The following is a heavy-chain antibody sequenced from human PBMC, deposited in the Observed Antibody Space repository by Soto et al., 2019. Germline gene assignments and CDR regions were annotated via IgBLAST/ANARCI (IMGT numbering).Heavy chain of an antibody. CDR2: IIPIFGTA. CDR1: GGTFSSYA. J-gene: IGHJ4*02. V-gene: IGHV1-69*13. Sequence: SVKVSCKASGGTFSSYAISWVRQAPGQGLEWMGGIIPIFGTANYAQKFQGRVTITADESTSTAYMELSSLRSEDTAVYYCARVEYGCSSTSCPFDYLGQGSLGTV. D-gene: IGHD2-2*01. CDR3: ARVEYGCSSTSCPFDY.